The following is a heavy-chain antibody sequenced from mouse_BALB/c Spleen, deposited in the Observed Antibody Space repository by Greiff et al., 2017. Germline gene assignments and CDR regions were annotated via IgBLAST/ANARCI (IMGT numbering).Heavy chain of an antibody. Sequence: VKLMESGPGLVQPSQSLSITCTVSGFSLTSYGVHWVRQSPGKGLEWLGVIWSGGSTDYNAAFISRLSISKDNSKSQVFFKMNSLQANDTAIYYCARNCELFYAMDYWGQGTSVTVSS. CDR3: ARNCELFYAMDY. J-gene: IGHJ4*01. CDR1: GFSLTSYG. CDR2: IWSGGST. D-gene: IGHD1-3*01. V-gene: IGHV2-2*02.